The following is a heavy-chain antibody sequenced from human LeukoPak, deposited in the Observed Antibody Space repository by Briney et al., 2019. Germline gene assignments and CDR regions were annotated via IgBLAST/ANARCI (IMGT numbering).Heavy chain of an antibody. CDR3: AREGIAAAGTRRCYYYGMDV. V-gene: IGHV3-66*01. Sequence: GGSLRLSCAASGFTVSSNYMSWVRQAPGKGLEWFSVIYSGGSTYYADSVKGRFTISRDNSKNTLYLQMNSLRAEDTAVYYCAREGIAAAGTRRCYYYGMDVWGQGTTVTVSS. CDR2: IYSGGST. CDR1: GFTVSSNY. J-gene: IGHJ6*02. D-gene: IGHD6-13*01.